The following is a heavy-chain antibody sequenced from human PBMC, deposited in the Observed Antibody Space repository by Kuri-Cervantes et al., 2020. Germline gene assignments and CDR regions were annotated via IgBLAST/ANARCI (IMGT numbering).Heavy chain of an antibody. Sequence: GESLKISCAASGFTFSDYYMSWIRQAPGKGLEWVAVISYDGSNKYYADSVKGRFTISRDNSKNTLYLQMNSLRAEDTAVYYCAKDRGGYCSSTSCPLTDAFDIWGQGTMVTVSS. V-gene: IGHV3-30*18. J-gene: IGHJ3*02. CDR2: ISYDGSNK. CDR1: GFTFSDYY. D-gene: IGHD2-2*01. CDR3: AKDRGGYCSSTSCPLTDAFDI.